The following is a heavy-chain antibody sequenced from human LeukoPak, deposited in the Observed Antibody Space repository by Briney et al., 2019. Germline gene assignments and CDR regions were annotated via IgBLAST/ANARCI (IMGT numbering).Heavy chain of an antibody. D-gene: IGHD6-13*01. V-gene: IGHV3-30*02. Sequence: GGSLRLSCAASGFTFSSYGMHWVRQAPGKGLEWVAFIRYDGSNKYYADSVKGRFTISRDNSKNTLYLQMNSLRAEDTAVYYCAKVWQQLPANYYYYMDVWGKGTTVTVSS. CDR1: GFTFSSYG. J-gene: IGHJ6*03. CDR2: IRYDGSNK. CDR3: AKVWQQLPANYYYYMDV.